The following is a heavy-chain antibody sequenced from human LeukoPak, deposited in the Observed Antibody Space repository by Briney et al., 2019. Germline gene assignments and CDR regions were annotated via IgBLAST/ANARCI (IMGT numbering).Heavy chain of an antibody. CDR2: IWYDGSNK. CDR1: GFTFSSYG. CDR3: AKDPLGLSAFDI. D-gene: IGHD1-26*01. J-gene: IGHJ3*02. Sequence: PGRSLRLSCAASGFTFSSYGMHWVRQAPGKGLEWVAVIWYDGSNKYYADSVKGRFTISRDNSKNTLYLQMNSLRAEDTAVYYCAKDPLGLSAFDIWGQGTMVTVSS. V-gene: IGHV3-33*06.